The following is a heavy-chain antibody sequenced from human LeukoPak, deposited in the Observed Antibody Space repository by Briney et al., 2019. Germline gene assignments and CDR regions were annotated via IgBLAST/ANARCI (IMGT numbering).Heavy chain of an antibody. J-gene: IGHJ4*02. V-gene: IGHV3-30*03. CDR1: GFTFSSYG. Sequence: GGSLRLSCAASGFTFSSYGMHWVRQAPGKGLEWVAVISYDGSNKYYADSVKGRFTISRDNSKNTLYLQMNSLRAEDTAVYYCARQRDTGFSMDYWGQGTLVTVSS. CDR3: ARQRDTGFSMDY. CDR2: ISYDGSNK. D-gene: IGHD2/OR15-2a*01.